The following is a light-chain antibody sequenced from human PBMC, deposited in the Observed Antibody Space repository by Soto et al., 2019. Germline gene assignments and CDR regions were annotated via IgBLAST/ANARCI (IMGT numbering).Light chain of an antibody. CDR1: QDISNY. J-gene: IGKJ2*01. V-gene: IGKV1-33*01. Sequence: DIQMTQSPSSLSASVGDRVTITCQASQDISNYLNWYQQKPGKAPKLLIYDASNLETGVLSRFSGSRSGTDFTFTISSLQPEDIATYYCQQYDNLPRYTFGQGTKLEIK. CDR2: DAS. CDR3: QQYDNLPRYT.